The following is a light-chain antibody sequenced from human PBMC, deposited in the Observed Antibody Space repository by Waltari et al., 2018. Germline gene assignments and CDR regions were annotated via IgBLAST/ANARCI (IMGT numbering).Light chain of an antibody. Sequence: EIVLTQSPGTLSLSPGERANLSCRASQSIGRYLIWYQQKPGQAPRLLIYGASTRAAGIPDRFSGSGSGTDFSLTISRLEPEDFAVYYCQNHERLPAVFGRGTKVEIK. CDR2: GAS. CDR3: QNHERLPAV. J-gene: IGKJ1*01. V-gene: IGKV3-20*01. CDR1: QSIGRY.